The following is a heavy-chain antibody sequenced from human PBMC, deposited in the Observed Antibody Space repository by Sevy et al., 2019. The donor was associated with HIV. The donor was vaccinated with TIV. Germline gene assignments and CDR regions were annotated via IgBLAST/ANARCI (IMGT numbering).Heavy chain of an antibody. CDR3: ARAWNYARDY. D-gene: IGHD1-7*01. CDR2: IKQDGSDK. Sequence: GGSLRLSCAASGFTFSNYWMNWVRQAPGKGLEWVANIKQDGSDKYYVDYVRGRFTISRDNAKNSLYLQMNSLRAEDTAGYYCARAWNYARDYWGQGTLVTVSS. V-gene: IGHV3-7*04. CDR1: GFTFSNYW. J-gene: IGHJ4*02.